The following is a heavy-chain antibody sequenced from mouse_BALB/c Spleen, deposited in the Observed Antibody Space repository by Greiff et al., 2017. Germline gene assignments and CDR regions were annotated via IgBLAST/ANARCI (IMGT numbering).Heavy chain of an antibody. Sequence: EVKVVESGGGLVQPGGSLKLSCAASGFTFSSYTMSWVRQTPEKRLEWVAYISNGGGSTYYPATVKGRFTISRDNAKNTLYLQMSSLKSEDTAMYYYANLLYDDYIECAMDYWGQGTSVTVSA. D-gene: IGHD2-3*01. V-gene: IGHV5-12-2*01. CDR2: ISNGGGST. J-gene: IGHJ4*01. CDR3: ANLLYDDYIECAMDY. CDR1: GFTFSSYT.